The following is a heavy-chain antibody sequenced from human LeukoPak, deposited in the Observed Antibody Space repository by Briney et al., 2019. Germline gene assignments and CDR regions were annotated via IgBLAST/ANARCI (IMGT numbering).Heavy chain of an antibody. CDR2: IYPDDSDT. Sequence: GESLKISCKGSGYNFTNYWIDWVRQMPGKGLEWMGVIYPDDSDTTYSPSFQGQVIISADKSISTAYLQWSSLEASDTAMYYCARQGSGWSFVDYWGQGTLVTVSS. J-gene: IGHJ4*02. CDR1: GYNFTNYW. V-gene: IGHV5-51*01. CDR3: ARQGSGWSFVDY. D-gene: IGHD6-19*01.